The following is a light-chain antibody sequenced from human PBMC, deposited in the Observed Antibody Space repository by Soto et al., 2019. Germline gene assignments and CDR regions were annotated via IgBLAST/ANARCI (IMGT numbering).Light chain of an antibody. V-gene: IGKV3-20*01. CDR3: QQYGTSTWP. J-gene: IGKJ1*01. CDR1: ESVASNY. CDR2: GAS. Sequence: EIVLTQSPGTLSWSPGETATLSCRASESVASNYLAWYQQKPGQAPRLLMYGASSRATGIPDRFSGSGSGTDFTLSITRLQPEVCAVYYCQQYGTSTWPSGQGTNV.